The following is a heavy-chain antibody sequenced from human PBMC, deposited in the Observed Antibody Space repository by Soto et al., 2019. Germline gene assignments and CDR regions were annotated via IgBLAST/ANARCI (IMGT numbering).Heavy chain of an antibody. CDR1: GGSISSYY. V-gene: IGHV4-59*01. Sequence: SETLSLTCTVSGGSISSYYWSWIRQPPGKGLEWIGYIYYSGSTNYNPSLKSRVTISVDTSKNQFSLKLSSVTAADTAVYYCARGGGKEYYYDSSGYYFDPWGQGTLVTVSS. J-gene: IGHJ5*02. D-gene: IGHD3-22*01. CDR3: ARGGGKEYYYDSSGYYFDP. CDR2: IYYSGST.